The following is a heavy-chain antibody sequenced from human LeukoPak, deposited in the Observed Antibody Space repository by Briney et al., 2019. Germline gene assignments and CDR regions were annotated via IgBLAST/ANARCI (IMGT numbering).Heavy chain of an antibody. CDR1: GGSISSSSYY. V-gene: IGHV4-39*02. J-gene: IGHJ4*02. D-gene: IGHD7-27*01. CDR3: ARGGPNWGRYFDY. Sequence: SETLSLTCTISGGSISSSSYYWGWIRQPPGKGLEWIGSLYYGGSTQYDPSLKSRATFSVDTSNNQFSLKLSSVTAADTAVYYCARGGPNWGRYFDYWGQGTLVTVSS. CDR2: LYYGGST.